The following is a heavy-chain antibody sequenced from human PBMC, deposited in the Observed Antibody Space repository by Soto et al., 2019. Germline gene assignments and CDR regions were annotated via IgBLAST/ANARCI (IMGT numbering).Heavy chain of an antibody. D-gene: IGHD2-15*01. CDR3: VKDQVRVVVAAAFDY. J-gene: IGHJ4*02. Sequence: QVQLVESGGGVVQPGRSLRLSCAASGFTFSSYGMHWVRQAPGKGLEWVAVISYDGSNKYYADSVKGRFTISRDNSKNTLYMQRNSLRAEDTAVYYCVKDQVRVVVAAAFDYWGQGTLVTVSS. CDR2: ISYDGSNK. CDR1: GFTFSSYG. V-gene: IGHV3-30*18.